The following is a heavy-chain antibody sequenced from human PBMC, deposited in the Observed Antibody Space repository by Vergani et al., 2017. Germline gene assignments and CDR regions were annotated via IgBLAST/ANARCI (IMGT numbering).Heavy chain of an antibody. J-gene: IGHJ5*02. D-gene: IGHD1-26*01. CDR3: ARQVGISLPHTPNWFDP. CDR2: ISADNGNT. Sequence: QVQLVQSGAEVKKPGASVKVSCKASGYTFTSYGISWVRQAPGQGLEWMGWISADNGNTNYAQKLKGRVTMTTDTSTSTAYMELRSLRSYDTAVYYCARQVGISLPHTPNWFDPWGQGTLVTVSS. CDR1: GYTFTSYG. V-gene: IGHV1-18*01.